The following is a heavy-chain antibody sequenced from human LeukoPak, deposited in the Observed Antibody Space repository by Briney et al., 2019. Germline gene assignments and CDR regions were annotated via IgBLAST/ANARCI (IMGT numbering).Heavy chain of an antibody. D-gene: IGHD3-22*01. CDR1: GYTFTGYY. CDR3: ARGRGVTMIVVVYNYYYMDV. V-gene: IGHV1-2*02. CDR2: INPNNGGT. Sequence: VASVKVSCKASGYTFTGYYMHWVRQAPGQGLEWMGWINPNNGGTNYAQKFQGRVTMTRDTSISTAYMELSRLRSDDTAVYYCARGRGVTMIVVVYNYYYMDVWGKGTTVTVSS. J-gene: IGHJ6*03.